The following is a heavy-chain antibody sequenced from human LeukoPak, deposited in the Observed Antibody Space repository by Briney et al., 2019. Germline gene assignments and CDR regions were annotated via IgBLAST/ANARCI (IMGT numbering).Heavy chain of an antibody. CDR1: AFRFSSFA. D-gene: IGHD6-13*01. V-gene: IGHV3-23*01. J-gene: IGHJ4*02. CDR2: IHGNGETT. CDR3: AKDMLGEIAAAGTLRY. Sequence: GGSLRLSCAASAFRFSSFAMTWVRQAPGKGLEWVSGIHGNGETTYYADSVKGRFTISRDNAKNSLYLQMNSLRAEDTAFYYCAKDMLGEIAAAGTLRYWGQGTLVTVSS.